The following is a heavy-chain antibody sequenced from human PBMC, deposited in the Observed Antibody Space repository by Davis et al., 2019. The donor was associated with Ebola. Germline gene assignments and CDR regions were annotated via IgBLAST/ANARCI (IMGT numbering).Heavy chain of an antibody. CDR1: KYTFSNYA. J-gene: IGHJ6*02. D-gene: IGHD3-22*01. CDR3: ARHHDTSYFYGMDV. V-gene: IGHV7-4-1*02. CDR2: INTETGNP. Sequence: ASVKVSCKASKYTFSNYAMNWVRQAPGQGLEWMGWINTETGNPTYAQGFTGRFVFSLDTSVSTAYLQISSLKASDTAMYYCARHHDTSYFYGMDVWGQGTTVTVSS.